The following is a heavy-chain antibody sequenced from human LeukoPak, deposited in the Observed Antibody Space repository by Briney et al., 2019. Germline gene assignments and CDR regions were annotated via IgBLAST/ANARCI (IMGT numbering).Heavy chain of an antibody. J-gene: IGHJ5*02. CDR3: ARANPDYYGSGSYNWFDP. D-gene: IGHD3-10*01. Sequence: GSSVKVSCKASGGTFSSYAISWVRQAPGQGLEWMGGIIPIFGTANYAQKFQGRVTITADESTSTAYMELSSLRSEDTAVYYCARANPDYYGSGSYNWFDPWGQGTLVTVSS. V-gene: IGHV1-69*01. CDR2: IIPIFGTA. CDR1: GGTFSSYA.